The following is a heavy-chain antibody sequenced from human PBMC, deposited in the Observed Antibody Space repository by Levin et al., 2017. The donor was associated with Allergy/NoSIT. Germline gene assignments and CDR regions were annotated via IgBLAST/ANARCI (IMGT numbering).Heavy chain of an antibody. V-gene: IGHV3-7*04. J-gene: IGHJ4*02. CDR2: IKQDGSEK. D-gene: IGHD3-10*01. Sequence: GESLKISCAASGFPFSSYWMTWVRQAPGKGLEWVANIKQDGSEKYFVDSVKGRFTISRDNAKNSLYLQMNSLRAEDTAVYYCARDWALFASGTFYYWGQGTLVTVSS. CDR1: GFPFSSYW. CDR3: ARDWALFASGTFYY.